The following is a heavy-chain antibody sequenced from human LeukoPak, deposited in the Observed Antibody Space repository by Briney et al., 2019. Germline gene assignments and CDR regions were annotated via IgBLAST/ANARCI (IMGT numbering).Heavy chain of an antibody. CDR2: IYYSGST. J-gene: IGHJ4*02. CDR3: ARAMPFFSSWYFYFDY. D-gene: IGHD6-13*01. CDR1: GGSISSSSYY. V-gene: IGHV4-39*07. Sequence: SETLSLTCTVSGGSISSSSYYWGWIRQPPGKGLEWIGSIYYSGSTYYNPSLKSRVTISVDTSKNQFSLKLSSVTAADTAVYYCARAMPFFSSWYFYFDYWGQGTLVTVSS.